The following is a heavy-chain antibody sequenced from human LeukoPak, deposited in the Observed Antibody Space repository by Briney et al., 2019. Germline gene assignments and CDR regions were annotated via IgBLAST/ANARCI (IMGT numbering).Heavy chain of an antibody. CDR1: GFTFSSYG. J-gene: IGHJ5*02. CDR2: ISTDGFST. CDR3: ARVPYADFWSGGFDR. Sequence: PGRSLRLSCAASGFTFSSYGMHWVRQARGKGLVWVSRISTDGFSTIYADSVKGRFTISRDNAKNTLYLQMSSLKAEDTAVYYCARVPYADFWSGGFDRWGQGTLVTVSS. V-gene: IGHV3-74*01. D-gene: IGHD3-3*01.